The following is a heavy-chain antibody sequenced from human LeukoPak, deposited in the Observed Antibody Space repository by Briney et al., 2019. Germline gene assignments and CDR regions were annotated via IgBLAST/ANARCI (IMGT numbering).Heavy chain of an antibody. CDR3: AREAYDILTGYRSYWYFDL. D-gene: IGHD3-9*01. J-gene: IGHJ2*01. CDR2: ISSSSLYT. CDR1: GFTFSDYY. Sequence: GGSLRLSCAASGFTFSDYYMSWIRQAPGKGLEWVSYISSSSLYTNYADSVKGRFTISRDNAKNSLYLQMNSLIAEDTAVYYCAREAYDILTGYRSYWYFDLWGRGTLVTVSS. V-gene: IGHV3-11*05.